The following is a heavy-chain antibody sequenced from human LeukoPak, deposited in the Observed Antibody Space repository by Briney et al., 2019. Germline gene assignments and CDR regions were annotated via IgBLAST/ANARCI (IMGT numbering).Heavy chain of an antibody. D-gene: IGHD3-22*01. Sequence: PSETLSLTCAVYGGSFSGYYWSWIRQPPGKGLEWIGSIYHSGSTYYNPSLKSRVTISVDTSKNQFSLKLSSVTAADTAVYYCAGGGVPLLGFTMIVVVPLDYWGQGTLVTVSS. J-gene: IGHJ4*02. CDR1: GGSFSGYY. CDR2: IYHSGST. V-gene: IGHV4-34*01. CDR3: AGGGVPLLGFTMIVVVPLDY.